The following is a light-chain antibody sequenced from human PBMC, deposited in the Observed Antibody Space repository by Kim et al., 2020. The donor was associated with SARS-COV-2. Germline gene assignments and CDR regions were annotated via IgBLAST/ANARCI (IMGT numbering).Light chain of an antibody. CDR2: AAS. CDR1: QAIGSW. Sequence: SVGDTVSSAGRASQAIGSWLAWYQQKPGKPPTFLIYAASTVQFGVPSRFRGSGSGTDFNLTISGLQPEDFAIYYCQQANAFPALIFGGGTKVDIK. V-gene: IGKV1-12*01. J-gene: IGKJ4*01. CDR3: QQANAFPALI.